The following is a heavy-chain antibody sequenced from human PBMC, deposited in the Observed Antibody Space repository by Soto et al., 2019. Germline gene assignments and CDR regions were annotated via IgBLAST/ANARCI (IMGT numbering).Heavy chain of an antibody. V-gene: IGHV1-8*01. J-gene: IGHJ3*02. CDR2: MNPNSGNT. D-gene: IGHD3-22*01. Sequence: ASVKVSCKASGYTFTSYDINWVRQATGQGLEWMGWMNPNSGNTGYAQKFQGRVTMTRNTSISTAYMELSSLRSEDTAVYYCARGHLAITMIVGDDAFDICGQGTMVTVSS. CDR1: GYTFTSYD. CDR3: ARGHLAITMIVGDDAFDI.